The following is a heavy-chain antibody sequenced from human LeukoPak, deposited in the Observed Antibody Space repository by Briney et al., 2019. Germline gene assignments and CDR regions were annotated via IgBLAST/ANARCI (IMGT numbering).Heavy chain of an antibody. V-gene: IGHV3-23*01. Sequence: GGSLRLSCAASGFTFSSAPMSWVRLAPGKGLEWVSVIGGSGGNTNYAGSVRGRFTISRDNSKNTLYLQMNSLRAEDTAVYYCAQWHTVDYWGQGTLVTVPS. J-gene: IGHJ4*02. CDR1: GFTFSSAP. CDR3: AQWHTVDY. CDR2: IGGSGGNT.